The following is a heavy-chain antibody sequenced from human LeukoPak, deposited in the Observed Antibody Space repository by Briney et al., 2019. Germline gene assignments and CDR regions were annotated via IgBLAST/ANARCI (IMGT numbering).Heavy chain of an antibody. CDR2: TFYRSKWYN. CDR3: ARGNTMVRGALQSEYFQH. Sequence: KASQTLSLTCAISGDSVSSNSVGWNWIRQSPSRGLEWLGRTFYRSKWYNNYAVSVKSRIIINPDTSKNQFSLQLNSVTPEDTAVYYCARGNTMVRGALQSEYFQHWGQGTLVTVSS. D-gene: IGHD3-10*01. V-gene: IGHV6-1*01. J-gene: IGHJ1*01. CDR1: GDSVSSNSVG.